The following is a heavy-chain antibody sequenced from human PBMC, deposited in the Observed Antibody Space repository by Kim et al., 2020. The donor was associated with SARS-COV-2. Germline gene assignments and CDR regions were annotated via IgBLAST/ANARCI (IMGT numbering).Heavy chain of an antibody. J-gene: IGHJ4*02. V-gene: IGHV3-53*01. CDR2: IYSGGST. D-gene: IGHD2-15*01. CDR3: ANSAAY. Sequence: IYSGGSTYYADDVKGRFTISRDSSKNTLYLQMNSLRVEDTAVYYCANSAAYWGQGTLVTVSS.